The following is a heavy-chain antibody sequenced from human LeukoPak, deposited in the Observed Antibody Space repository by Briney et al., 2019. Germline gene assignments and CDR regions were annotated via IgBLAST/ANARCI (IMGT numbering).Heavy chain of an antibody. CDR1: GFTFSSYA. CDR3: AKAPVTSCRGAYCYPFDY. V-gene: IGHV3-30*04. D-gene: IGHD2-15*01. Sequence: TGGSLRLSCAASGFTFSSYAMHWVRQAPGKGLEWVAVISYDGSNKYYADSVRGRFTISRDSSKNTLYLQMNSLRAEDAAVYYCAKAPVTSCRGAYCYPFDYWGQGTLVTVSS. CDR2: ISYDGSNK. J-gene: IGHJ4*02.